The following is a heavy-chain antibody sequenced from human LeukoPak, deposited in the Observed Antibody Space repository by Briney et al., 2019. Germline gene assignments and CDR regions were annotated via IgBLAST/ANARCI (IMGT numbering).Heavy chain of an antibody. CDR2: INHSGST. J-gene: IGHJ4*02. CDR1: GGSFSGYY. D-gene: IGHD5-18*01. CDR3: ARGRIQLWRYGAVQDY. Sequence: PSETLSLTCAVYGGSFSGYYWSWIRQPPGKGLEWIGEINHSGSTNYNPSLKSRVTISVDTSKNQFSLKLSSVTAADTAVYYCARGRIQLWRYGAVQDYWGQGTLVTVSS. V-gene: IGHV4-34*01.